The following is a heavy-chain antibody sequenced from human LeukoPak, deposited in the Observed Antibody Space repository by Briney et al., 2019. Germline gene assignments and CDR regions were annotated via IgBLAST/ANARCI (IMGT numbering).Heavy chain of an antibody. D-gene: IGHD3-3*01. CDR1: GYTFTSYG. J-gene: IGHJ5*02. Sequence: ASVKVSCKASGYTFTSYGISWVRQAPGQGLEWMGWISAYNGNTNYAQKLQGRVTMTTDTSTSTAYMELRSLRSDDTAVYYCARANYYDFWSGSSAANWFDPWGQGTLVTVSS. CDR2: ISAYNGNT. V-gene: IGHV1-18*01. CDR3: ARANYYDFWSGSSAANWFDP.